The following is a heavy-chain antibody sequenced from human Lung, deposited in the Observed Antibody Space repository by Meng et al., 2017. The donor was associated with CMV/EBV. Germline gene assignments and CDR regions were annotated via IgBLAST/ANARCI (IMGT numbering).Heavy chain of an antibody. Sequence: SVKVSCKASRDTLTNFPIHWVRQATGQGLQWLGGIIPTFRTPHYAQKFQGRVAITTDEPMTTVYMELGSLKFDDTAVYYCARGTFRPEAFHVWGQGTVVTVSS. CDR3: ARGTFRPEAFHV. D-gene: IGHD3-16*01. J-gene: IGHJ3*01. CDR1: RDTLTNFP. V-gene: IGHV1-69*05. CDR2: IIPTFRTP.